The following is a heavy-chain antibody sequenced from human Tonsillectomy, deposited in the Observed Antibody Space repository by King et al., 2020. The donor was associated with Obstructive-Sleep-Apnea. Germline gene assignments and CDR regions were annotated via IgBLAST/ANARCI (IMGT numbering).Heavy chain of an antibody. D-gene: IGHD3-16*02. CDR2: IYYSGST. CDR3: ARSPFTFGGVIVKGYFDY. V-gene: IGHV4-59*01. Sequence: QLQESGPGLVKPSETLSLTCTVSGGSISSYYWSWILQPPGTGLEWIGYIYYSGSTNYNPSLKSRGTISVETSKNQFSLKLSSVTAADTAVYYCARSPFTFGGVIVKGYFDYWGQGTLVTVSS. J-gene: IGHJ4*02. CDR1: GGSISSYY.